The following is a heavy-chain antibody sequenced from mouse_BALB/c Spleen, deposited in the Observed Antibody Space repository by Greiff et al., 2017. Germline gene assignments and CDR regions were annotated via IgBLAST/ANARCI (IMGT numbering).Heavy chain of an antibody. CDR2: IYPGDGDT. V-gene: IGHV1-82*01. Sequence: QVQLQQSGPELVKPGASVKISCKASGYAFSSSWMNWVKQRPGQGLEWIGRIYPGDGDTNYNGKFKGKATLTADKSSSTAYMQLSSLTSVDSAVYFCARGGSFHFDYWGQGTTLTVSS. J-gene: IGHJ2*01. CDR1: GYAFSSSW. D-gene: IGHD1-1*02. CDR3: ARGGSFHFDY.